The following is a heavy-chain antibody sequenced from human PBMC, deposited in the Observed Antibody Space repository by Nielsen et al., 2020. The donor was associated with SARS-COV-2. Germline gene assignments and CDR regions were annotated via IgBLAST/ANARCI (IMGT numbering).Heavy chain of an antibody. V-gene: IGHV3-30*18. CDR2: ISYDGSNK. CDR1: GFTFSSYG. D-gene: IGHD3-22*01. J-gene: IGHJ4*02. Sequence: GESLKISCAASGFTFSSYGMHWVRQAPGKGLEWVAVISYDGSNKYYADSVKGRFTISRDNSKNTLYLQMNSLRAEDTAVYYCAKDTPYYYDSSVPFQALDYWGQGTLVTVSS. CDR3: AKDTPYYYDSSVPFQALDY.